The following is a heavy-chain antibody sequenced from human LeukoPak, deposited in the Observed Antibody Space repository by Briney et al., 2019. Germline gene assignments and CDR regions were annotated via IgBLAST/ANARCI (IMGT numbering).Heavy chain of an antibody. V-gene: IGHV3-9*01. J-gene: IGHJ6*02. Sequence: GGSLRLSCAASGFTFSSYAMHWVRQAPGKGLEWVSGISWNSGSIGYADSVKGRFTISRDNAKNSLYLQMNSLRAEDTALYYCAKGRGSYYYYGMDVGGQGTTVTVSS. CDR3: AKGRGSYYYYGMDV. CDR1: GFTFSSYA. D-gene: IGHD3-16*01. CDR2: ISWNSGSI.